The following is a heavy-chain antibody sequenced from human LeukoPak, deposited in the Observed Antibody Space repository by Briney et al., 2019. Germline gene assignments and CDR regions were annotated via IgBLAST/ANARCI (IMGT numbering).Heavy chain of an antibody. CDR1: GYSISSGYY. Sequence: SETLSLTCTVSGYSISSGYYWGWIRQPPGKGLEWIGEINHSGSTNYNPSLKSRVTISVDTSKNQFSLKLSSVTAADTAVYYCARGGIAVAGTFDSWGQGTLVTVSS. CDR3: ARGGIAVAGTFDS. J-gene: IGHJ4*02. D-gene: IGHD6-19*01. CDR2: INHSGST. V-gene: IGHV4-38-2*02.